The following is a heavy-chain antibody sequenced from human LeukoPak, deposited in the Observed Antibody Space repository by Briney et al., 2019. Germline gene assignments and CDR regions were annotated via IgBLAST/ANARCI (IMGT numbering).Heavy chain of an antibody. CDR3: ARRWGGSYQLDY. J-gene: IGHJ4*02. D-gene: IGHD1-26*01. CDR2: INPNSGGT. V-gene: IGHV1-2*02. Sequence: ASVKVSCKASGYTFTGYFMHWVRQAPGQGIEWMGWINPNSGGTNYAQKFQGRVTLTRDTSISTTYMELTSLRSDDTAVYYCARRWGGSYQLDYWGQGTLVTVSS. CDR1: GYTFTGYF.